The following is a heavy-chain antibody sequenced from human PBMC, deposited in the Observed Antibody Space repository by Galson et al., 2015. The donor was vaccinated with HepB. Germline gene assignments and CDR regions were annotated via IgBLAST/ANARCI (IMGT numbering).Heavy chain of an antibody. CDR2: ISYDGRNN. V-gene: IGHV3-30*03. Sequence: HWVRQAPGKGLEWVAVISYDGRNNNHADSVKGRFTISRDNSKNTLYLQMNSLRPEDTAVYYCARHSGHISGWYTGRGGFDSWGQGTLVIVSS. J-gene: IGHJ4*02. CDR3: ARHSGHISGWYTGRGGFDS. D-gene: IGHD6-19*01.